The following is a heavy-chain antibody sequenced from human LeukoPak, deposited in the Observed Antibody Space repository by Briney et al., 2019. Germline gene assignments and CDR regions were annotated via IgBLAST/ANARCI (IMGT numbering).Heavy chain of an antibody. V-gene: IGHV4-59*08. CDR1: GGSISSYY. D-gene: IGHD3-22*01. J-gene: IGHJ4*02. CDR2: IYYSGST. Sequence: EPSETLSLTCTVSGGSISSYYWSWIRQPPGKGLEWIGYIYYSGSTNYNPSLKSRVTISVDTSKNQFSLKLSSVTAADTAVYYCARHARQTYYCDSSGYTTFDYWGQGTLVTVSS. CDR3: ARHARQTYYCDSSGYTTFDY.